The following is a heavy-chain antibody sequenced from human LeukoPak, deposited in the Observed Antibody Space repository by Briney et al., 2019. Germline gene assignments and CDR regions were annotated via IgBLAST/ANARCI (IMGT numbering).Heavy chain of an antibody. CDR1: GFTVSSNS. CDR3: ARETYDILTGRGAFDI. V-gene: IGHV3-53*01. Sequence: GGSLRLSGAASGFTVSSNSMSWVRQAPGKGLEWVSLIYSGGGTYYADSVKGRFTISRDNSKNTLYLQMNSLRAEDTAVYFCARETYDILTGRGAFDIWGQGTMVTVSS. D-gene: IGHD3-9*01. CDR2: IYSGGGT. J-gene: IGHJ3*02.